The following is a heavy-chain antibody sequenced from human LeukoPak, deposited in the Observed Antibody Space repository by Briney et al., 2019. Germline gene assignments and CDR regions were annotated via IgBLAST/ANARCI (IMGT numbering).Heavy chain of an antibody. CDR1: GGSISSGGYY. Sequence: PSETLSLTCTVSGGSISSGGYYWSWIRQPPGKGLEWIGYIYHSGSTYYNPSLKSRVTISVDRSKNQFSLKLSSVIAADTAVYYCARSYSSGCFYYWGQGTLVTVSS. J-gene: IGHJ4*02. D-gene: IGHD6-19*01. CDR3: ARSYSSGCFYY. V-gene: IGHV4-30-2*01. CDR2: IYHSGST.